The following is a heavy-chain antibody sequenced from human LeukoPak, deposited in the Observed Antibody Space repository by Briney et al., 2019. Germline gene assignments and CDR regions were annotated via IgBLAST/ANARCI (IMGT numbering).Heavy chain of an antibody. J-gene: IGHJ4*02. V-gene: IGHV3-23*01. CDR2: ISGSGDST. CDR1: GFTFSNYA. CDR3: ARDLPRQVIWFGDPSLYFDF. Sequence: GGSLRLSCAASGFTFSNYAMRWVRQAPGKGLEWVSGISGSGDSTYYADSVKGRFTISRDNSKNTLYLQMNSLRDDDTAVYYCARDLPRQVIWFGDPSLYFDFWGQGTLVTVSS. D-gene: IGHD3-10*01.